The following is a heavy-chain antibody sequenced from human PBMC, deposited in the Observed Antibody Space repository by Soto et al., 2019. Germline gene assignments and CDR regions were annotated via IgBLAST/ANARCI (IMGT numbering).Heavy chain of an antibody. D-gene: IGHD4-17*01. V-gene: IGHV3-74*01. J-gene: IGHJ4*02. CDR3: AREEATVTTWLDS. CDR1: GFTFSSSW. Sequence: EVQLVESEGGSVQPGGSLRLSCAASGFTFSSSWMHWVRQPPGKGLEWVSRINRDGSGSGYADSVKGRFTISRDNAKNTLYLQMNGLRVEDSAVYYCAREEATVTTWLDSWGQGTPVIVST. CDR2: INRDGSGS.